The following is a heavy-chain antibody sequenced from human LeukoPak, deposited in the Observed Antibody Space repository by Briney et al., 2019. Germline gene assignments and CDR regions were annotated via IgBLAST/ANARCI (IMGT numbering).Heavy chain of an antibody. CDR1: GFTFSSYA. CDR2: ISGSGGST. D-gene: IGHD3-22*01. V-gene: IGHV3-23*01. Sequence: PGGSLRLSCAASGFTFSSYAMSWVRQAPGKGLEWVSAISGSGGSTYYADSVKGRFTIPRDNSKNTLYLQMNSLRAGDTAVYYCAKDQRRYYYDSSGYYSDWGQGTLVTVSS. J-gene: IGHJ4*02. CDR3: AKDQRRYYYDSSGYYSD.